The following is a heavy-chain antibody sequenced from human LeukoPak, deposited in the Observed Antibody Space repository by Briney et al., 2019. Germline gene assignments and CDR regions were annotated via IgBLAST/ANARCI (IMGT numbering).Heavy chain of an antibody. CDR2: IKQDGSEK. Sequence: GGSLRLSCAASGFTFSSYWMSWVRQAPGKGLEWVANIKQDGSEKYYVDSVKGRFTISRDNAKNSLYLQMNSLRAEDTAVYYCARGDDFWSGYPPYYFDYWGQGTLVTVSS. CDR3: ARGDDFWSGYPPYYFDY. D-gene: IGHD3-3*01. J-gene: IGHJ4*02. CDR1: GFTFSSYW. V-gene: IGHV3-7*04.